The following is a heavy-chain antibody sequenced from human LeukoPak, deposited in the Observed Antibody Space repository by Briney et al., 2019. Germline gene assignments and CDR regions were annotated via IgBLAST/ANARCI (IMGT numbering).Heavy chain of an antibody. J-gene: IGHJ3*02. CDR1: GGSISSGGYY. CDR2: IYTSGST. Sequence: SQTLSLTCTVSGGSISSGGYYWSWTRQPAGKGLVWIGRIYTSGSTNYNPSLESRVTLSVDTSKNQFSLTLTSVTAADTAVYYCAGRRGDPYYYDSGTGTDAFDIWGQGTMVTVSS. CDR3: AGRRGDPYYYDSGTGTDAFDI. D-gene: IGHD3-10*01. V-gene: IGHV4-61*02.